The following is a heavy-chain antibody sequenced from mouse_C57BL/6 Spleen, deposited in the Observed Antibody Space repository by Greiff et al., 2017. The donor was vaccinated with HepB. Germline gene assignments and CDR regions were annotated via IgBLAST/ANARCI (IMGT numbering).Heavy chain of an antibody. J-gene: IGHJ1*03. D-gene: IGHD2-12*01. CDR2: INPGSGGT. Sequence: VQLVESGAELVRPGTSVKVSCKASGYAFTNYLIEWVKQRPGQGLEWIGVINPGSGGTNYNEKFKGKATLTADKSSSTAYMQLSSLTSEDSAVYFCARELGYFDVWGTGTTVTVSS. V-gene: IGHV1-54*01. CDR1: GYAFTNYL. CDR3: ARELGYFDV.